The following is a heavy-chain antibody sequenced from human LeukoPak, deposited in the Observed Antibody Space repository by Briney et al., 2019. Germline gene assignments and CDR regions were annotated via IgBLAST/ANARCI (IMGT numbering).Heavy chain of an antibody. V-gene: IGHV1-2*06. CDR1: GYTFTGYY. CDR3: ARDARVGYSSSWYYYMDV. D-gene: IGHD6-13*01. J-gene: IGHJ6*03. Sequence: ASVKVSCKASGYTFTGYYMHWVRQAPGQGLEWMGRINPNSGGTNYAQKFQGRVTMTRDTSIITAYMELSRLRSDDTAVYYCARDARVGYSSSWYYYMDVWGKGTTVTVSS. CDR2: INPNSGGT.